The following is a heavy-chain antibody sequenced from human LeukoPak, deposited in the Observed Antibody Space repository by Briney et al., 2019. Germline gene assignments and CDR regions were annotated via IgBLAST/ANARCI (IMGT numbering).Heavy chain of an antibody. V-gene: IGHV1-46*01. D-gene: IGHD1-26*01. J-gene: IGHJ4*02. CDR1: GYTFTSYY. CDR3: ARDLTVGPTTDYFDY. CDR2: INPSGGST. Sequence: ASVKVSCKASGYTFTSYYMHWVRQAPGQGLEWMGIINPSGGSTSYAQKFQGRVTMTRDTSTSTVYMELSSLRSEDTAVYYCARDLTVGPTTDYFDYWGQGTLVTVSS.